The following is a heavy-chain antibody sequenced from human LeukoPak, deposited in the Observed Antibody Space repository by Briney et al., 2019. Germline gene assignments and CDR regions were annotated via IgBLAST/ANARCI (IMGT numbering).Heavy chain of an antibody. V-gene: IGHV4-4*02. D-gene: IGHD3-3*01. CDR1: GGSISSSNW. CDR3: ASFTMTGVWYFGL. J-gene: IGHJ2*01. Sequence: SGTLSLTCAVSGGSISSSNWWNWVRQPPGKGLEWIGEIYHSGSTNYNPSLKSRVTISVDKSKNQFSLKLSSVTAADTAVYYCASFTMTGVWYFGLWGRGTLVTVSS. CDR2: IYHSGST.